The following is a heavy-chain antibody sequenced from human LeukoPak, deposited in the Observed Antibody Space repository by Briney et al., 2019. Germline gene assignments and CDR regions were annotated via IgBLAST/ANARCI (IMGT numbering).Heavy chain of an antibody. CDR1: GGSISSYY. D-gene: IGHD3-10*01. CDR2: INHSGST. CDR3: ARRNNYGSGSYYNLASRQQLNWFDP. J-gene: IGHJ5*02. Sequence: SETLSLTCTVSGGSISSYYWSWIRQPPGKGLEWIGEINHSGSTNYNPSLKSRVTISVDTSKNQFSLKLSSVTAADTAVYYCARRNNYGSGSYYNLASRQQLNWFDPWGQGTLVTVSS. V-gene: IGHV4-34*01.